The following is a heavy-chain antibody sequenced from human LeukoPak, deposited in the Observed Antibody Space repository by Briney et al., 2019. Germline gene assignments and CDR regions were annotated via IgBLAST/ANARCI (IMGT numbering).Heavy chain of an antibody. J-gene: IGHJ5*02. CDR1: GGSISSYY. CDR2: IDTSGNT. Sequence: SETLSLTCTVSGGSISSYYWSWIRQPAGKGLEWIGRIDTSGNTNYNPSLKSRVTISVDKSKNQFSLKLSSVTAADTAVYYCAGRYSSSWYDNWFDPWGQGTLVTVSS. D-gene: IGHD6-13*01. V-gene: IGHV4-4*07. CDR3: AGRYSSSWYDNWFDP.